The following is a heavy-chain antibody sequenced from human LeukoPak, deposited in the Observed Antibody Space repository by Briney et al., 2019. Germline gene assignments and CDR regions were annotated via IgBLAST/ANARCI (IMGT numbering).Heavy chain of an antibody. J-gene: IGHJ6*03. V-gene: IGHV4-39*01. CDR1: GGSISSSSYY. CDR3: ASEVTTAYYYYYYYMDV. Sequence: SETLSLTCTVSGGSISSSSYYWGWIRQPPGKGLEWIGGIYYSGSTYYNPSLKSRVTISVDTSKNQFSLKLSSVTAADTAVYYCASEVTTAYYYYYYYMDVWGKGTTVTISS. CDR2: IYYSGST. D-gene: IGHD4-17*01.